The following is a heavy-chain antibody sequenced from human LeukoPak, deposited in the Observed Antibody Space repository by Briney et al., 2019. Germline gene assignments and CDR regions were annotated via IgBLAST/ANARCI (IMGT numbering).Heavy chain of an antibody. Sequence: GGSLRLSCAASGFTFSSYAMSWVRQAPGKGLEWVANIKQDGSEKYYVDSVKGRFTISRDNAKNSLYLQMNSLRAEDTAVYYCARDGGPYGLDYWGQGTLVTVSS. D-gene: IGHD3-10*01. V-gene: IGHV3-7*01. J-gene: IGHJ4*02. CDR3: ARDGGPYGLDY. CDR1: GFTFSSYA. CDR2: IKQDGSEK.